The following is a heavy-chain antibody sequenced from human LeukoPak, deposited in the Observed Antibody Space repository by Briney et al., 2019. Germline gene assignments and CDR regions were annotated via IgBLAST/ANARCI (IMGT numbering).Heavy chain of an antibody. CDR2: IIPTLGIA. CDR3: ARNNRGYSYPGY. V-gene: IGHV1-69*04. Sequence: SVKVSCKASGGTFSSYAISWVRQVPGQGLEWMGRIIPTLGIANYAQKFQGRVTITADKSTSTAYMELSSLRSEDTAVYYCARNNRGYSYPGYWGQGTLVTVSS. D-gene: IGHD5-18*01. CDR1: GGTFSSYA. J-gene: IGHJ4*02.